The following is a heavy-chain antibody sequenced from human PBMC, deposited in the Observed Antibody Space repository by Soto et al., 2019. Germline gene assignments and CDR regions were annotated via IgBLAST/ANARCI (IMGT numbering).Heavy chain of an antibody. CDR2: ISGSGGST. J-gene: IGHJ3*02. D-gene: IGHD3-22*01. Sequence: PGGSLRLSCAASGFKFNYYAMNWVRQVPGKGLEWVSYISGSGGSTYYADSVKGRFTISRDNFKNTLYLQMNSLRAEDTAVYYCGKDRGSAYPSRHDAFDIWGQGTLVTVSS. CDR3: GKDRGSAYPSRHDAFDI. V-gene: IGHV3-23*01. CDR1: GFKFNYYA.